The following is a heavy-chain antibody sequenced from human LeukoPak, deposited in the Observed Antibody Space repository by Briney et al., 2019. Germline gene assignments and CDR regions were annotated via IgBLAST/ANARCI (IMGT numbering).Heavy chain of an antibody. J-gene: IGHJ6*03. CDR3: ARGPETYYYDSSGYYGHYYYYYMDV. D-gene: IGHD3-22*01. CDR2: IIPIFGTA. Sequence: SVKVSCKASGGTFSSYAISWVRQAPGQGLEWMGRIIPIFGTANYAQKFRGRVTITTDESTSTAYMELSSLRSEDTAVYYCARGPETYYYDSSGYYGHYYYYYMDVWGKGTTVTVSS. CDR1: GGTFSSYA. V-gene: IGHV1-69*05.